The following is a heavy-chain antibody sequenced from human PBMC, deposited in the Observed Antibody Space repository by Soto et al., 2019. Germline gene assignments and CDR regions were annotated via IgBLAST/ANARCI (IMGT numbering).Heavy chain of an antibody. CDR3: ARDSSSWYRAFDY. D-gene: IGHD6-13*01. J-gene: IGHJ4*02. Sequence: QVQLQESGPGLVKPSQTLSLTCTVSGGSISSGGYYWSWIRQHPGKGLEWIGYIYYSGSTYYNPSLKSRVTISGDTSKNQFSLKLSSVTAADTAVYYCARDSSSWYRAFDYWGQGTLVTVSS. V-gene: IGHV4-31*03. CDR2: IYYSGST. CDR1: GGSISSGGYY.